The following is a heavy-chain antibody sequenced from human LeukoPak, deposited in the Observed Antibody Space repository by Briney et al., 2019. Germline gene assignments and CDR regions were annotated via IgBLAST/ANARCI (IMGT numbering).Heavy chain of an antibody. Sequence: PGGTLRLSCVVSGFTFSMYGMAWLRLAPGKGLEWVSSISTSSSYINYADSVKGRFTISRDNAKKSLYLQMNSLRAEDTAVYYCARVYQGVSLFDGIDYWGQGTLVTISS. V-gene: IGHV3-21*01. CDR3: ARVYQGVSLFDGIDY. J-gene: IGHJ4*02. CDR2: ISTSSSYI. CDR1: GFTFSMYG. D-gene: IGHD3-10*01.